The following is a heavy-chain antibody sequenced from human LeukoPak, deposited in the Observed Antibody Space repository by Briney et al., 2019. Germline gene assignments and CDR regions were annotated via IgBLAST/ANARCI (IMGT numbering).Heavy chain of an antibody. V-gene: IGHV3-30*18. Sequence: PGRSLRLSCAASGFTFSSYGMHWVRQAPGKGLEWVAVISYDGSNKYYADSVKGRFTISRDNAKNSLYLQMNSLRAEDTATYYCAKDGTTVTTNYYYGMDVWGQGTTVTVSS. D-gene: IGHD4-17*01. CDR3: AKDGTTVTTNYYYGMDV. CDR2: ISYDGSNK. CDR1: GFTFSSYG. J-gene: IGHJ6*02.